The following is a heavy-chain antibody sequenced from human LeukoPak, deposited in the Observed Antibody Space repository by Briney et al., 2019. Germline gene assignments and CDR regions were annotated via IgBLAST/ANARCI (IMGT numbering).Heavy chain of an antibody. Sequence: SETLSLTCTASGGSISSYYWSWIRQPPGKGLEWIAYISDIGSINYNPSLKSRVTISLDTSKNQFSLKLTSVTAADTAVYYCARHTPLNFGVAPPTWGQGTLVTVSS. CDR1: GGSISSYY. V-gene: IGHV4-59*08. D-gene: IGHD3-3*01. CDR3: ARHTPLNFGVAPPT. CDR2: ISDIGSI. J-gene: IGHJ5*02.